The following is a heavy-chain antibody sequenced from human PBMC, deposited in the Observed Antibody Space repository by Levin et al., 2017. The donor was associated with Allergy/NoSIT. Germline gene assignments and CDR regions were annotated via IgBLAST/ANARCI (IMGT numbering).Heavy chain of an antibody. CDR3: AKDHQVTGASGMDV. J-gene: IGHJ6*04. CDR1: GFTFDDYA. V-gene: IGHV3-43D*04. D-gene: IGHD3-9*01. Sequence: PAGSLRLSCAASGFTFDDYAMHWVRQAPGKGLEWVSLISWDGGSTYYADSVKGRFTISRDNSKNSLYLQMNSLRAEDTALYYCAKDHQVTGASGMDVWGKGTTVTVSS. CDR2: ISWDGGST.